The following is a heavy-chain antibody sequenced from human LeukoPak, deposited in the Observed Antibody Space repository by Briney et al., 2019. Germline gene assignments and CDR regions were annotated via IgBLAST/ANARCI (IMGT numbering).Heavy chain of an antibody. V-gene: IGHV3-21*01. J-gene: IGHJ4*02. Sequence: GGSLRLSCAASGFTFSRQSMNWVRQAPGKGLEWVSSISTSSTYTYYADSVKGRFTISRDNAKNSVYLHMSSLRAEDTAVYYCTRDPNYYETRGGDYWGQGTLVTVSS. D-gene: IGHD3-16*01. CDR1: GFTFSRQS. CDR2: ISTSSTYT. CDR3: TRDPNYYETRGGDY.